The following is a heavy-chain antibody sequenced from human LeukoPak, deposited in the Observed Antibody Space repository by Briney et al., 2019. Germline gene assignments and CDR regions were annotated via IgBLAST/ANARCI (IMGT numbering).Heavy chain of an antibody. CDR3: ASYYYMDV. Sequence: GGSLRLSCAESGFTYSSYGMHWVRQAPGKGLEWVAFIRYDGSNKYYADSVKGRFTISRDNSKNTLYLQMNSLRAEDTAVYYCASYYYMDVWGKGTTVTVSS. CDR2: IRYDGSNK. CDR1: GFTYSSYG. V-gene: IGHV3-30*02. J-gene: IGHJ6*03.